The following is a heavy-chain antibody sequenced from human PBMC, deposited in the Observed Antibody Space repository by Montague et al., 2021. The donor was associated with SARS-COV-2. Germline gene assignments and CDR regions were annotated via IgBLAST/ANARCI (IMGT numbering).Heavy chain of an antibody. J-gene: IGHJ4*02. D-gene: IGHD2-15*01. CDR1: GGSISSYY. CDR3: ARRALGYCSGGSCYSGFDY. CDR2: IYYSGST. V-gene: IGHV4-59*08. Sequence: SETLSLTCTVSGGSISSYYWSWIRQPPGRGLEWIGYIYYSGSTNYNPSLKSRVTISVDTSKNQFSLKLSSVTAADTAVYYCARRALGYCSGGSCYSGFDYWGQGTLVTVSS.